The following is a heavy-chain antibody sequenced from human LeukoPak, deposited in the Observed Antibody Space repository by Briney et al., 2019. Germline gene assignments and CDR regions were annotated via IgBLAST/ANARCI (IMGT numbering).Heavy chain of an antibody. V-gene: IGHV3-21*01. CDR1: GFAFSGYG. CDR3: ARALYYYDSSGYYSYGL. D-gene: IGHD3-22*01. J-gene: IGHJ4*02. CDR2: ISSSSSYI. Sequence: GGSLRLSCAASGFAFSGYGMHWVRQAPGKGLEWVSSISSSSSYIYYADSVKGRFTISRDNAKNSLYLQMNSLRAEDTAVYYCARALYYYDSSGYYSYGLWGQGTLVTVSS.